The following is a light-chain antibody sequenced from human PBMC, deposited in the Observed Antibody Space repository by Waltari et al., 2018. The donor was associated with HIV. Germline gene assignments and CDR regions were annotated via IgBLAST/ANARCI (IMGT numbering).Light chain of an antibody. V-gene: IGLV2-8*01. CDR1: SSDVGGSKY. CDR2: EVN. Sequence: QSALTQHPSASGSPGQSVTISCTGTSSDVGGSKYVSWYQQHPGKAPTLMIYEVNKRPSGVPDRFSGSKSANTASLTVSGLQADDEADYYCNSYAGSNNWVFGGGTKLTVL. J-gene: IGLJ3*02. CDR3: NSYAGSNNWV.